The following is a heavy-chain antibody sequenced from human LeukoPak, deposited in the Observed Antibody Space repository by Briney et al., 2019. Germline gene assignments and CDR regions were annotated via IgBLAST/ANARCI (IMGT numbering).Heavy chain of an antibody. V-gene: IGHV3-23*01. Sequence: GGSLRLSCAGSGFTFSNAAMNWVRQAPGKGLEWVSTISGSGGDTYYADSVKGRFIISRDNSKNTLFLQMDSLRVEDTAVYYCVKDQLWLRLSICDYWGQGTLVTVSS. CDR1: GFTFSNAA. CDR2: ISGSGGDT. J-gene: IGHJ4*02. CDR3: VKDQLWLRLSICDY. D-gene: IGHD5-12*01.